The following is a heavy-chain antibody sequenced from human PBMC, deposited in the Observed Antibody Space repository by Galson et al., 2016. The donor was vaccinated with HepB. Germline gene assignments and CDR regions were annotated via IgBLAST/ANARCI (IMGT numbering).Heavy chain of an antibody. Sequence: SETLSLTCAVSGGSISNDYWWSWVRQSPGKELEWIGEIYQTGTANYNPSFTRRATISEDKSKNQFSLRLDSVTAADTAVYYCTRGTLGTAATMAFDYWGHGTLVSVSS. J-gene: IGHJ4*01. V-gene: IGHV4-4*02. CDR1: GGSISNDYW. CDR2: IYQTGTA. CDR3: TRGTLGTAATMAFDY. D-gene: IGHD4/OR15-4a*01.